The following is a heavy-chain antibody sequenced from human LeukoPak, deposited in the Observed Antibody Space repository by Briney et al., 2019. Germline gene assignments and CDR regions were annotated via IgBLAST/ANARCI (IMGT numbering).Heavy chain of an antibody. CDR2: IRYGGNDE. J-gene: IGHJ4*02. Sequence: GGSLRLSCAASGFTFSSNGMHWVRQAPGKGLEWVAFIRYGGNDERYADSVKGRFTISRDNAKNSLYLQMNTLRPEDTAVYYCARERQNKDFWSGGDYWGQGTLVTVSS. CDR3: ARERQNKDFWSGGDY. D-gene: IGHD3-3*01. V-gene: IGHV3-30*02. CDR1: GFTFSSNG.